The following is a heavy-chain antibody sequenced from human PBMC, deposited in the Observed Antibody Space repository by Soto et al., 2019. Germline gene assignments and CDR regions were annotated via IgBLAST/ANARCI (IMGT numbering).Heavy chain of an antibody. Sequence: QVQLVQSGAEVKKPGSSVKVSCKASGGTFSSYAISWVRQAPGQGLEGMGGIIPIFGTANYAQKFQGRVTITADESTSTAYMELSSLRSEDTAVYYCARGTYYYDSSGYYYGFDYWGQGTLVTVSS. CDR1: GGTFSSYA. D-gene: IGHD3-22*01. CDR2: IIPIFGTA. J-gene: IGHJ4*02. V-gene: IGHV1-69*01. CDR3: ARGTYYYDSSGYYYGFDY.